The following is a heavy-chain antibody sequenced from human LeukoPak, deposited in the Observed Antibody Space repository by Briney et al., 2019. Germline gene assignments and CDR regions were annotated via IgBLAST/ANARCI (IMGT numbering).Heavy chain of an antibody. D-gene: IGHD6-25*01. J-gene: IGHJ5*02. Sequence: GGSLRLSCAASGFTVSSNYMSWVRQAPGKGLEWVSAISGSGGSTYYADSVKGRFTISRDNSKNTLYLQMNSLRAEDTAVYYCAKEISGNNWFDPWGQGTLVTVSS. CDR3: AKEISGNNWFDP. V-gene: IGHV3-23*01. CDR1: GFTVSSNY. CDR2: ISGSGGST.